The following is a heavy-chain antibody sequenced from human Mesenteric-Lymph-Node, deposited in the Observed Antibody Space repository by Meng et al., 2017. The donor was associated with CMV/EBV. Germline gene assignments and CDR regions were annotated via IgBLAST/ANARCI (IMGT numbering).Heavy chain of an antibody. Sequence: SGFTCREYYMNVIDQAPGKGLEWVSYISSSGSAISSPYSFQVRFPISRDNAKNSLYLQMNSLRAEDTAIYYCARKFAGATTFWFDPWGQGTLVTVSS. V-gene: IGHV3-11*04. CDR3: ARKFAGATTFWFDP. CDR1: GFTCREYY. J-gene: IGHJ5*02. CDR2: ISSSGSAI. D-gene: IGHD1-26*01.